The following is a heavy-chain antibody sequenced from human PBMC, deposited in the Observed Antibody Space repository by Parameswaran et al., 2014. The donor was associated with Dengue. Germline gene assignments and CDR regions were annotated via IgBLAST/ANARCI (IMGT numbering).Heavy chain of an antibody. CDR3: ARGLTGDVWRDRYFDL. CDR2: INPNSGGT. D-gene: IGHD7-27*01. J-gene: IGHJ2*01. V-gene: IGHV1-2*02. Sequence: WVRQAPGQGLEWMGWINPNSGGTNYAQKFQGRVTMTRDTSISTAYMELSRLRSDDTAVYYCARGLTGDVWRDRYFDLWGRGTLVTVSS.